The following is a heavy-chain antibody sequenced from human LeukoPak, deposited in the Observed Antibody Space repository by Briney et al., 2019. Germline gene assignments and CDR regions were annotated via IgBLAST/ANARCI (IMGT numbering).Heavy chain of an antibody. CDR2: ITESGGNT. Sequence: GGSLRLSCAASGFAFSNYGMTWVRQAPGKGLECVSAITESGGNTYYADSVKARFTISRDNSKNTVHLQMTSLIVEDTAVYYCASRSSDRAFDLWGEGTLVTVSS. CDR1: GFAFSNYG. V-gene: IGHV3-23*01. J-gene: IGHJ4*02. CDR3: ASRSSDRAFDL.